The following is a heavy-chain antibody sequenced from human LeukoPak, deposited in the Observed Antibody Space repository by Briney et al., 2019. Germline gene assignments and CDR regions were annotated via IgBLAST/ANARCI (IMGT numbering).Heavy chain of an antibody. CDR3: ARAGWYTLDN. Sequence: SETLSLTCAVYGGSFSGYYWSWIRQPPGKGLEWIGEINHSGSTNYNPSLKSRVTISVDTSKNQFSLKLSSVTAADTAVYYCARAGWYTLDNWGQGTLVTVSS. J-gene: IGHJ4*02. V-gene: IGHV4-34*01. CDR1: GGSFSGYY. CDR2: INHSGST. D-gene: IGHD2-15*01.